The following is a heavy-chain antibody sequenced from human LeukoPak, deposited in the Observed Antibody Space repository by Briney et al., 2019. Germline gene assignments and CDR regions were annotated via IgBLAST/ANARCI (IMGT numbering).Heavy chain of an antibody. CDR1: GGSISSYY. D-gene: IGHD3-22*01. J-gene: IGHJ3*02. V-gene: IGHV4-59*08. CDR2: IYYSGST. Sequence: PSETLSLTCTVSGGSISSYYWSWIRQPPGKGLEWIGYIYYSGSTNYNPSLKSRAPISVDTSKNQFSLKLSSVTAADTAVYYCARGRGSYYSGGTGAFDIWGQGTMVTVSS. CDR3: ARGRGSYYSGGTGAFDI.